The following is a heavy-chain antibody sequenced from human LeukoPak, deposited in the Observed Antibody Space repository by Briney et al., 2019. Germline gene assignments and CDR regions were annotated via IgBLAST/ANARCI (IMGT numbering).Heavy chain of an antibody. J-gene: IGHJ5*02. CDR1: GFNFNNYN. CDR3: AREGSSGYLGGFDP. CDR2: ITLSSSTT. V-gene: IGHV3-48*01. D-gene: IGHD3-22*01. Sequence: GGSLRLSCAASGFNFNNYNMNWVRQAPGKGLEWVSYITLSSSTTYYADSVKGRFTISRDNAKKSLYLQMNSLRAEDTAVYYCAREGSSGYLGGFDPWGQGTLVTVSS.